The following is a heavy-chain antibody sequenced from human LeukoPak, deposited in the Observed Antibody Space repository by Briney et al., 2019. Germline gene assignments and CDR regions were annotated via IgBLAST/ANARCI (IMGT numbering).Heavy chain of an antibody. Sequence: SQTLSLTCAISGDSVSSNSAAWNWIRQSPSRGLEWLGRTYYRSKWYNDYAVSVKSRITINPDTSKNQFSLRLNSVAPEDTAVYYCASSGLAARPDWYFDLWGRGTLVTVSS. J-gene: IGHJ2*01. CDR3: ASSGLAARPDWYFDL. CDR1: GDSVSSNSAA. D-gene: IGHD6-6*01. V-gene: IGHV6-1*01. CDR2: TYYRSKWYN.